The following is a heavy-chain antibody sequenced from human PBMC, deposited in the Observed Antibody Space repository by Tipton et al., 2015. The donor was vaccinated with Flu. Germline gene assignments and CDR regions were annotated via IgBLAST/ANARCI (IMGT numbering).Heavy chain of an antibody. V-gene: IGHV4-39*07. CDR2: IYYTGYP. CDR3: AKVMFGWVES. D-gene: IGHD3-10*02. CDR1: GGPISSSSHY. J-gene: IGHJ5*01. Sequence: TLSLTCTVSGGPISSSSHYWGWIRQSPGRGLEWVGSIYYTGYPYHNPSLRSRLAMSVDTSKNQFSLRLTSMTAADTAIYYCAKVMFGWVESWAQGIPVTVSS.